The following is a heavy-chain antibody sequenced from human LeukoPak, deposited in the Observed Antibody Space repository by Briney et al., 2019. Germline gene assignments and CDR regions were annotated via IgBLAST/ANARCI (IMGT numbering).Heavy chain of an antibody. Sequence: SVKVSCKASGGTFSNYAISWVRQAPGQGLEWMGGIIPMFGTANYAQKFQGRVTITADEATSTAYMELRSLRSNDTAVYYCARVIGPGVAAWSSSWFDPWGQGTLVTVSS. V-gene: IGHV1-69*13. CDR1: GGTFSNYA. J-gene: IGHJ5*02. D-gene: IGHD3-3*01. CDR3: ARVIGPGVAAWSSSWFDP. CDR2: IIPMFGTA.